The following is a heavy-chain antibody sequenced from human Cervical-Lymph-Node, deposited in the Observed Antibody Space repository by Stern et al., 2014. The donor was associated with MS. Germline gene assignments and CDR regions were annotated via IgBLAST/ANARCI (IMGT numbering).Heavy chain of an antibody. J-gene: IGHJ4*02. Sequence: VQLVESGGGVVQPGRSLRLSCAASGFTFSSYGMHWVRQAPGKGLEWVAVIWYDGSNKYYADSVKGRFTISRDNSKNTLYLQMNSLRAEDTAVYYCASDSSSMLPKYYFDYWGQGTLVTVSS. V-gene: IGHV3-33*01. CDR2: IWYDGSNK. CDR3: ASDSSSMLPKYYFDY. CDR1: GFTFSSYG. D-gene: IGHD6-6*01.